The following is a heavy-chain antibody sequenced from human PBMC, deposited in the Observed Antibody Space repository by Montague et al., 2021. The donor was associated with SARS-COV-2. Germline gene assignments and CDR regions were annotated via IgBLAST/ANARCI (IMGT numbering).Heavy chain of an antibody. CDR2: IDHSGNT. J-gene: IGHJ4*02. D-gene: IGHD2-21*01. CDR3: ASGSRVVGITPGFRY. Sequence: SETLSLTCAVYRGSFHIFSWGWIRQSPGKGLEWIGEIDHSGNTNYNPSLKSRVTISVDTSKDQFSLNLTSVTAADTAMYYCASGSRVVGITPGFRYWGQGTPVAVSS. CDR1: RGSFHIFS. V-gene: IGHV4-34*01.